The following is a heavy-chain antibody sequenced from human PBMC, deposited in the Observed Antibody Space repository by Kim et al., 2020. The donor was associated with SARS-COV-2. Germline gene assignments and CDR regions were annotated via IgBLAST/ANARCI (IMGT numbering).Heavy chain of an antibody. V-gene: IGHV3-30*03. CDR3: ARNLVDYRDMGS. Sequence: GGSLRLSCAASGFTFSSHLMNWVRQAPGKGLEWVALISYEGSTKKYTESVQGRFTISRDNSKNALYLQMNSLRPEDTAVYYCARNLVDYRDMGSWGPGTTVTVSS. D-gene: IGHD3-16*01. CDR2: ISYEGSTK. J-gene: IGHJ5*02. CDR1: GFTFSSHL.